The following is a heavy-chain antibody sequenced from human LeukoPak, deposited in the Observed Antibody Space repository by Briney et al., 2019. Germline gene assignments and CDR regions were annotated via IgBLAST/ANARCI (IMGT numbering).Heavy chain of an antibody. Sequence: GASVKVSCKASGGTFSSYAISWVRQAPGQGLEWMGGIIPIFGTANYAQKFQGRVTITADESTSTAYMELSSLRSEDTAMYYCAALAAGTGPFDPWGQGTLVTVSS. V-gene: IGHV1-69*13. J-gene: IGHJ5*02. CDR1: GGTFSSYA. CDR2: IIPIFGTA. D-gene: IGHD6-13*01. CDR3: AALAAGTGPFDP.